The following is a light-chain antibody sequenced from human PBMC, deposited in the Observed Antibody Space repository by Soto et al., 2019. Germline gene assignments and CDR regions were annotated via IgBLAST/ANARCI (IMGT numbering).Light chain of an antibody. V-gene: IGKV3-11*01. CDR1: QSASSS. CDR2: DAS. CDR3: QQRSNWLFT. J-gene: IGKJ3*01. Sequence: EIVLTQSPATLSLSPGERATLSCRASQSASSSLAWYQQKPGQAPRLLIYDASNRATGIPARFSGSGSGTDFTCPISSLAPEDFAVYYCQQRSNWLFTFGPGTIVDI.